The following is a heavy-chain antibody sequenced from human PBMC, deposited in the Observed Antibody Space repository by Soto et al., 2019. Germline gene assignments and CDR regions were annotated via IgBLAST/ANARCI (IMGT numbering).Heavy chain of an antibody. CDR3: ARALRSSGWTDFDY. CDR1: GYTFTSYD. Sequence: ASVKVSCKASGYTFTSYDINWVRQATGQGLEWMGWMNPNSGGTNYAQKFQGRVTMTRDTSISTAYMELSRLRSDDTAVYYCARALRSSGWTDFDYWGQGTLVTVSS. J-gene: IGHJ4*02. CDR2: MNPNSGGT. D-gene: IGHD6-19*01. V-gene: IGHV1-2*02.